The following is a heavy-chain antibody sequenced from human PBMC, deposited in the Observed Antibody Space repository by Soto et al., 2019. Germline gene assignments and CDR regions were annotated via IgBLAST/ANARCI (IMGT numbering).Heavy chain of an antibody. CDR3: ARDLAAGDH. Sequence: QVQLVQSGAEVKKPGASVKVSCRTSRYTFTHYYIHWVRQAPGQGLEWLGIINPASTSTNYAQEFQGRVTLTMDTSTTTVYMELSGLRTEDTAIFYCARDLAAGDHWGQGTLVTVSS. V-gene: IGHV1-46*01. CDR2: INPASTST. D-gene: IGHD6-13*01. CDR1: RYTFTHYY. J-gene: IGHJ4*02.